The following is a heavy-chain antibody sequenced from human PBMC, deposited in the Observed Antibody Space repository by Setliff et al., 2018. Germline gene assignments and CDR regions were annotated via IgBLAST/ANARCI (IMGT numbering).Heavy chain of an antibody. J-gene: IGHJ4*02. CDR1: GFTFRDYS. CDR3: AKDRVNDGFWDFDS. CDR2: VIQVGAG. D-gene: IGHD1-26*01. Sequence: GESLKISCAAPGFTFRDYSMVWVRQVPGKGLEWVAGVIQVGAGVYADSMKGRSTISRDNSKNTFFLQVNYVRVDDTATYYCAKDRVNDGFWDFDSWGQGIVVTVSS. V-gene: IGHV3-23*01.